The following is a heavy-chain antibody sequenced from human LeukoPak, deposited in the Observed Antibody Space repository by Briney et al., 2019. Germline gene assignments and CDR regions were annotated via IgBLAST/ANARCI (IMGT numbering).Heavy chain of an antibody. V-gene: IGHV1-2*02. D-gene: IGHD3-3*01. CDR2: INPNSGGT. CDR3: ARVHANYDFWGYAFDI. J-gene: IGHJ3*02. CDR1: GYTFTGYY. Sequence: ASVKVSCKASGYTFTGYYMHWVRQAPEQGLEWMGWINPNSGGTNYAQKFQGRVTMTRDTSISTAYMELSRLRSDDTAVYYCARVHANYDFWGYAFDIWGQGTMVTVSS.